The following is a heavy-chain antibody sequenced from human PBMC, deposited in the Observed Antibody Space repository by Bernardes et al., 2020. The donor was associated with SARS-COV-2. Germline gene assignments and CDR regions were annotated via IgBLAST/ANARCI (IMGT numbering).Heavy chain of an antibody. J-gene: IGHJ5*02. CDR3: ARGGTSSIWFDP. CDR1: GGSISGNY. Sequence: SETLSLTCTVSGGSISGNYWSWIRQAPGKGLEWIGNFYPGGSTNYNPSLNSRVTISVDMSRNQFSLKLSSVTTADTAVYYCARGGTSSIWFDPWGQGTLVTVSS. D-gene: IGHD2-2*01. V-gene: IGHV4-59*01. CDR2: FYPGGST.